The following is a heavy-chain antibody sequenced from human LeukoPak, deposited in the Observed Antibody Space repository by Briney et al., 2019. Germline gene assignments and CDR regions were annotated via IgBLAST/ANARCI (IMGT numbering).Heavy chain of an antibody. J-gene: IGHJ4*02. D-gene: IGHD5-18*01. CDR2: INPDGNKK. CDR3: ARDLAYSRLDY. V-gene: IGHV3-7*01. Sequence: GGSLRLSCGASGFTFSNYWMSWVRQAPGKGLEWVASINPDGNKKYSADSVKGRFTISRDNAENSLYLQMNSLRVEDTAFYYCARDLAYSRLDYWGQGMLVTVSS. CDR1: GFTFSNYW.